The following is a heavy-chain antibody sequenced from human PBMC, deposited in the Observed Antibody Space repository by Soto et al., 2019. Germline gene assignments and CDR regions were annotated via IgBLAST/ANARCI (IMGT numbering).Heavy chain of an antibody. CDR2: IIPIFGTA. J-gene: IGHJ6*02. D-gene: IGHD2-15*01. CDR3: ARVVMGRSYYYGMDV. V-gene: IGHV1-69*13. Sequence: GASVKVSCKASGGTFSSYAISWVRQAPGQGLEWMGGIIPIFGTANYAQKFQGRVTITADESTSTAYVELSSLRSEDTAVYYCARVVMGRSYYYGMDVWGQGTTVTVSS. CDR1: GGTFSSYA.